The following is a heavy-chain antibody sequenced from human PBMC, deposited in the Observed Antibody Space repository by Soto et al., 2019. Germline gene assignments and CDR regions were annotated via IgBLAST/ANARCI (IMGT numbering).Heavy chain of an antibody. J-gene: IGHJ4*02. Sequence: QVHLVQSGAEVKRPGDSVKVSCKASGYTFTDYHIHWVRQAPGQGLEGMGRMTPASGVIYYSSKCRGRVTLTSDTYINTAYMELTTLRLDEPFVYYCARAAVWGPTGDLDYWGQGALATLSP. V-gene: IGHV1-2*05. CDR3: ARAAVWGPTGDLDY. CDR2: MTPASGVI. CDR1: GYTFTDYH. D-gene: IGHD3-16*01.